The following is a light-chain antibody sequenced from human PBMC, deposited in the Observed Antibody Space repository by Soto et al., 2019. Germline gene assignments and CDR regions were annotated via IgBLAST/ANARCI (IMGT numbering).Light chain of an antibody. CDR3: HQYGTSPQT. V-gene: IGKV3-11*01. J-gene: IGKJ1*01. Sequence: EIVLTQSPATLSLSPGERATLSCRASQSVSSYLAWYQQRPGQAPRLLIYDASKRATGIPAKFSGSGSGTDFTLTISTLEPEDFAVYYCHQYGTSPQTFGQGTKVEIK. CDR2: DAS. CDR1: QSVSSY.